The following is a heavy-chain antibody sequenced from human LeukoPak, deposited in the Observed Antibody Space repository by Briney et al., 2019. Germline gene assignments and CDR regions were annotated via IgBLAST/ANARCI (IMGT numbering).Heavy chain of an antibody. CDR2: ISGNGDST. J-gene: IGHJ4*02. V-gene: IGHV3-23*01. D-gene: IGHD2-2*01. CDR3: AKGVTASCYAALNF. Sequence: PGGSLGLSCAASGFTFSSYAMSWVRQAPGKGLEWVSVISGNGDSTFYADSVKGRFTISRDNSKNTLFLQMNSLRAEDTAVYYCAKGVTASCYAALNFWGRGTLVTVSS. CDR1: GFTFSSYA.